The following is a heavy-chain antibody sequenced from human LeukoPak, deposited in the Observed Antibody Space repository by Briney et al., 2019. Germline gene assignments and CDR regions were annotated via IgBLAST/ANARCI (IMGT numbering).Heavy chain of an antibody. V-gene: IGHV3-7*01. CDR2: IKQDGSEK. Sequence: GGSLRLSCAASGFTFSSYAMSWVRQAPGKGLEWVANIKQDGSEKYYVDSVKGRFTISRDNAKNSLYLQVNSLRAEDTAVYYCAKDSGSYGFFDYWGQGTLVTVSS. J-gene: IGHJ4*02. CDR3: AKDSGSYGFFDY. D-gene: IGHD1-26*01. CDR1: GFTFSSYA.